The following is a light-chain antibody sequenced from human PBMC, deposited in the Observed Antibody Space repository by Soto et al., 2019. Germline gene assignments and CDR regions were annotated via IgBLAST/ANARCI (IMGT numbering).Light chain of an antibody. CDR2: EVS. J-gene: IGLJ3*02. V-gene: IGLV2-23*02. Sequence: QSALTQPASVSGSPGQSITISCTGTSSDVGSYDLVSWYQHHPGKAPKLMIYEVSKRPSGVSNRFSGSKSGNTASLTISGRQAEDEADYYCCSYAGSSTEVFGGGTKVTVL. CDR3: CSYAGSSTEV. CDR1: SSDVGSYDL.